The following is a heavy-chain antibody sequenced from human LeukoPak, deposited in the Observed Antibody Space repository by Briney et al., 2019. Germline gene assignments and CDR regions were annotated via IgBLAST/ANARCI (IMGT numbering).Heavy chain of an antibody. Sequence: GGSLRLSCAVSGITLSNYGMSWVRQAPGKGLEWVSAISGSGGSTYYADSVKGRFTISRDNSKNTLYLQMNSLRAEDTAVYYCAKTWGYYYDSSGYYSDYWGQGTLVTVSS. V-gene: IGHV3-23*01. D-gene: IGHD3-22*01. CDR1: GITLSNYG. CDR2: ISGSGGST. J-gene: IGHJ4*02. CDR3: AKTWGYYYDSSGYYSDY.